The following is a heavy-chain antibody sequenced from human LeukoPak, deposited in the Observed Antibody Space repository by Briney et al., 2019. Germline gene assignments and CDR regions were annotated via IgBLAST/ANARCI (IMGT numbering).Heavy chain of an antibody. J-gene: IGHJ4*02. D-gene: IGHD6-13*01. Sequence: PETLSLTCTVSGGSISSYYWSWIRQPPGKGLEWIGYIYYSGSTNYNPSLKSRVTISVDTSKNQFSLKLSSVTAADTAVYYCARARSRVIAAAQWGQGTLVTVSS. CDR3: ARARSRVIAAAQ. CDR1: GGSISSYY. CDR2: IYYSGST. V-gene: IGHV4-59*08.